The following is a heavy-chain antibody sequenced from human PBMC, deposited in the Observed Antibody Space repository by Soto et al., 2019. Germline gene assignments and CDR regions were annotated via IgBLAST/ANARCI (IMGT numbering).Heavy chain of an antibody. CDR3: ARGSSGWSSYYYYGMDV. V-gene: IGHV4-34*01. D-gene: IGHD6-19*01. CDR2: INHSGST. J-gene: IGHJ6*02. Sequence: KPSETLSLTCAVYGGSFSGYYWSWIRQPPGKGLEWIGEINHSGSTNYNPSLKSRVTISVDTSKNQFSLKLSSVTAADTAVYYCARGSSGWSSYYYYGMDVWGQGTTVTVSS. CDR1: GGSFSGYY.